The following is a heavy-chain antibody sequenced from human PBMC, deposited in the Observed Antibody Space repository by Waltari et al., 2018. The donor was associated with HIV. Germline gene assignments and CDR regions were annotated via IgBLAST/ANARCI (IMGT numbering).Heavy chain of an antibody. CDR2: LSPILGIA. D-gene: IGHD3-10*01. CDR3: ASYSGSWFDP. CDR1: GGTFSSYT. Sequence: QVQLVQSGAEVKKPGSSVKVSCKASGGTFSSYTISWVRQAPGQGLEWMGRLSPILGIANSAQKFQGRVTITADKSTSTAYMELSSLRSEDTAVYYCASYSGSWFDPWGQGTLVTVSS. V-gene: IGHV1-69*02. J-gene: IGHJ5*02.